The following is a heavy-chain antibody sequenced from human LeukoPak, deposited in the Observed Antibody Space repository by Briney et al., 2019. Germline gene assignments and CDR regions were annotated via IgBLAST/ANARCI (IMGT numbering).Heavy chain of an antibody. Sequence: ASVKVSCKASGYTFTDYYIHWVRQAPGQGLEWMGWINTKSGSTNYAEKFQGRVTMTRDTSISTAYMELSWLTSDDTAVYYCARAPRATKNAFDIWGQGTMVTVSS. CDR3: ARAPRATKNAFDI. J-gene: IGHJ3*02. CDR2: INTKSGST. CDR1: GYTFTDYY. V-gene: IGHV1-2*02. D-gene: IGHD5-24*01.